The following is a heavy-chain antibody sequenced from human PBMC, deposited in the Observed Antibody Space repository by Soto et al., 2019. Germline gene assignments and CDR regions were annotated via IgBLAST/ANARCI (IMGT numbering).Heavy chain of an antibody. CDR1: GGSFSGYY. CDR3: AGRDYYYDSSSKW. D-gene: IGHD3-22*01. CDR2: INNCGST. Sequence: QVQLQQWGAGLLKPSETLSLTCAVYGGSFSGYYWSWIRQPPGKGLEWIGEINNCGSTNYNPSLKRRVTISVDTSKNQFSLELSSVTAADTAVYYCAGRDYYYDSSSKWGVQGTLVTVSS. V-gene: IGHV4-34*01. J-gene: IGHJ4*02.